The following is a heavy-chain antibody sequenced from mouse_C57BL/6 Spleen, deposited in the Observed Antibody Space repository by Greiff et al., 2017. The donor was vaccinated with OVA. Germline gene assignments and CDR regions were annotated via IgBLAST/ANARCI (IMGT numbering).Heavy chain of an antibody. D-gene: IGHD5-5*01. Sequence: QVQLQQPGAELVKPGASVKLSCKASGYTFTSYWMHWVKQRPGQGLEWIGEIDPSDSYTNYNQKFKGKSTLTVDKSSSTAYMQPSSLTSEDSAVYYCARGLPYPGYWGQGTTLTVSS. CDR2: IDPSDSYT. V-gene: IGHV1-69*01. CDR1: GYTFTSYW. J-gene: IGHJ2*01. CDR3: ARGLPYPGY.